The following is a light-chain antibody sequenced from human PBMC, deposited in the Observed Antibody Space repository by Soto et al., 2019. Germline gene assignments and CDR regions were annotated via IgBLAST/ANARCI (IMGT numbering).Light chain of an antibody. CDR2: GAS. J-gene: IGKJ2*01. CDR1: QSLSSN. Sequence: EIVLTQSPATLSVSPGDSATLSCRASQSLSSNLAWYQQKPGQAPRRLMYGASTRATGIPDRFSGSESGTEFTLTISSLQSEDFAFYYCQQYNTWPPVFTFGQGTKLEIK. V-gene: IGKV3-15*01. CDR3: QQYNTWPPVFT.